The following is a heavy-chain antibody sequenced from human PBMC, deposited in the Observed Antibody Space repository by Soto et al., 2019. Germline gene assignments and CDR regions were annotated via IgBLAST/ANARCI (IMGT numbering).Heavy chain of an antibody. Sequence: ASVKVSCKASGYTFTSYAMHWVRQAPGQRLEWMGWINAGNGNTKYSQKFQGRVTITRDTSASTAYMVLRSLRSEDTAVYYCARAGGYYESSGYLYYYYGMKGRGQGPT. D-gene: IGHD3-22*01. J-gene: IGHJ6*02. CDR2: INAGNGNT. CDR3: ARAGGYYESSGYLYYYYGMKG. CDR1: GYTFTSYA. V-gene: IGHV1-3*01.